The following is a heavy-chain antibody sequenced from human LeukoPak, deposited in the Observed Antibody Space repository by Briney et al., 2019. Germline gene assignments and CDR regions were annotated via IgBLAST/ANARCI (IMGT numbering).Heavy chain of an antibody. CDR1: GGSFSGYY. CDR2: INHSGST. CDR3: ARGVRDYDTLNY. D-gene: IGHD3-9*01. J-gene: IGHJ4*02. Sequence: SETLPLTCAVYGGSFSGYYWSWIRQPPGKGLEWIGEINHSGSTNYNPSLKSRVTLSVDTSKNQFSLKLSSVTAADTAVYYCARGVRDYDTLNYWGQGTLVTVSS. V-gene: IGHV4-34*01.